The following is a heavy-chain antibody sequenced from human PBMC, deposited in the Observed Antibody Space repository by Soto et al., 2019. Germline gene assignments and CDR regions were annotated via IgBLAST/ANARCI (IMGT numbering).Heavy chain of an antibody. Sequence: GESLKISCKGSGYSFTSYWIGWVRQRPGKGLEWMGIIYPGDSDTRYSPSFQGQVTISADKSISTAYLQWSSLKASDTAMYYCARRPYYGSGSYYGWFAPWGQGTLVPVSS. CDR3: ARRPYYGSGSYYGWFAP. J-gene: IGHJ5*02. D-gene: IGHD3-10*01. V-gene: IGHV5-51*01. CDR2: IYPGDSDT. CDR1: GYSFTSYW.